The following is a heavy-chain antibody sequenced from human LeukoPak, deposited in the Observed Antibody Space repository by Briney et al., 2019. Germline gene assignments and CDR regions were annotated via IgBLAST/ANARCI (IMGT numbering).Heavy chain of an antibody. CDR3: TSPVGATSRDI. CDR2: IRSKANSYAT. J-gene: IGHJ3*02. Sequence: PGGALRLSCAASGVTFSGSAMHWVRQASGKGLEWVGRIRSKANSYATAYAASVKGRFTISRDDSKHTAYLQMNSLKTEDTAVYYCTSPVGATSRDIWGQGTMVTVSS. CDR1: GVTFSGSA. D-gene: IGHD1-26*01. V-gene: IGHV3-73*01.